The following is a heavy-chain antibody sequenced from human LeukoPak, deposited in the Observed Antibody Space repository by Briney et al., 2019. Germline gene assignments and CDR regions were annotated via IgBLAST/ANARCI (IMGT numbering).Heavy chain of an antibody. CDR1: GGTFSSYA. CDR3: ARGNHYYDSSGYYYYYGMDV. V-gene: IGHV1-69*04. J-gene: IGHJ6*02. CDR2: IIPILGIA. D-gene: IGHD3-22*01. Sequence: ASVKVSCKASGGTFSSYAISWVRQAPGQGLEWMGRIIPILGIANYAQKFQGRVTITADKSTSTAYMELSSLRSEDTGVYYCARGNHYYDSSGYYYYYGMDVWGQGTTVTVSS.